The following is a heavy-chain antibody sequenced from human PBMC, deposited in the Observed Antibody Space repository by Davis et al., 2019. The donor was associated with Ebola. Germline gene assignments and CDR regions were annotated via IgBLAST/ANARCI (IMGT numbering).Heavy chain of an antibody. CDR3: ARDAALADSHYFDS. V-gene: IGHV3-23*01. J-gene: IGHJ4*02. CDR1: GFTFSSCA. Sequence: GESLKISCAASGFTFSSCAMTWVRQAPGKGLEWVSVLSTTGGDTYYRDSVKGRFTISRDNSKDTLYLQMNSLRAEDTAVYYCARDAALADSHYFDSWGQGTLVTVSS. CDR2: LSTTGGDT. D-gene: IGHD6-19*01.